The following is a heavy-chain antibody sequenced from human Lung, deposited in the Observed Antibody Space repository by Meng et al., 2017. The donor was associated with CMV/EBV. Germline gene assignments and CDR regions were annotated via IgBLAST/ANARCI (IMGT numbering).Heavy chain of an antibody. Sequence: GSXRLSXAASGFTFGGYCMNWVRQAPGKGLEWISSISSSSTYIYYADSVKGRFTISRDNAENSLYLEMNSLRPEDTAVYYCVRDLPPYYDFWSGYLDLWGQGALVTVSS. V-gene: IGHV3-21*01. J-gene: IGHJ5*02. CDR2: ISSSSTYI. CDR3: VRDLPPYYDFWSGYLDL. CDR1: GFTFGGYC. D-gene: IGHD3-3*01.